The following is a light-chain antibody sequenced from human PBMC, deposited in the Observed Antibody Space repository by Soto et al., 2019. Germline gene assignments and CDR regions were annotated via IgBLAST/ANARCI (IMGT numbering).Light chain of an antibody. Sequence: QSALTQPPSVSGSPGQSVTISCTGTSSDVGSYNRVSWYQQPPGTAPKLMIYEVSNRPSGVPDRFSGSKSGNTASLTISGIQAEDEADYYCSLYTSSSTYVFGTGTKVTVL. J-gene: IGLJ1*01. CDR1: SSDVGSYNR. CDR3: SLYTSSSTYV. V-gene: IGLV2-18*01. CDR2: EVS.